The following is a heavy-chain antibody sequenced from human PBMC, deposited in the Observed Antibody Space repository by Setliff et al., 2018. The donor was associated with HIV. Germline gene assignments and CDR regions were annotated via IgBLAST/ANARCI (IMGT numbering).Heavy chain of an antibody. V-gene: IGHV1-2*06. CDR2: IIPSSGGT. CDR1: GYTFTGYY. CDR3: ASKVYCTNGVCLDAFDI. J-gene: IGHJ3*02. D-gene: IGHD2-8*01. Sequence: VASVKVSCKASGYTFTGYYMHWVRQAPGQGLEWMGRIIPSSGGTNYAQKFQGRVTMTRDTSISTAYMELSRLRSDDTAVYYCASKVYCTNGVCLDAFDIWGQGTMVTVSS.